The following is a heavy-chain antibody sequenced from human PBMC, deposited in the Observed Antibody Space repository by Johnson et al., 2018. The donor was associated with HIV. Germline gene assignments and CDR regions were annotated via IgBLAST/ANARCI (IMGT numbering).Heavy chain of an antibody. Sequence: HVQLVESGGGVVQAGRSLTLSCVGSGFTFTDYAIHWVRQPPGKGLEWVAVISDEGSNKYYADSVKGRFTISRDNSENTLYLQMNSLRTEDTAVYYCARDGDSDAFDIWGQGTVVTVS. J-gene: IGHJ3*02. V-gene: IGHV3-30-3*01. CDR1: GFTFTDYA. D-gene: IGHD4-17*01. CDR3: ARDGDSDAFDI. CDR2: ISDEGSNK.